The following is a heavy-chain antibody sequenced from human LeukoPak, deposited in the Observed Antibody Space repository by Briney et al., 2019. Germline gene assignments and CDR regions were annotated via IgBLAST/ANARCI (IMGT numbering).Heavy chain of an antibody. D-gene: IGHD5-24*01. J-gene: IGHJ4*02. V-gene: IGHV3-30*18. CDR3: AKGGRDGYNLGDYFDC. CDR2: ISYDGSNK. CDR1: GFTFSSYG. Sequence: GGSLRLSCAASGFTFSSYGMHWVRQAPGKGLEWVAVISYDGSNKYYADSVKGRFTISRDNSKNTLYLQMNSLRAEDTAVYYCAKGGRDGYNLGDYFDCWGQGTLVTVSS.